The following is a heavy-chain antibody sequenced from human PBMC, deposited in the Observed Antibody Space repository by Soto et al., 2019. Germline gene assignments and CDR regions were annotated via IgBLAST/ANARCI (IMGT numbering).Heavy chain of an antibody. CDR2: ISGSGGST. CDR1: GFTFSSYA. V-gene: IGHV3-23*01. Sequence: GGSLRLSCAASGFTFSSYAMSWVRQAPGKGLEWVSAISGSGGSTYYADSVKGRFTISRDNSKNTLYLQMNSLRAEDTAVYYCAKVEIHGDFWSGYYVHFDYWGQGTLVTVSS. J-gene: IGHJ4*02. D-gene: IGHD3-3*01. CDR3: AKVEIHGDFWSGYYVHFDY.